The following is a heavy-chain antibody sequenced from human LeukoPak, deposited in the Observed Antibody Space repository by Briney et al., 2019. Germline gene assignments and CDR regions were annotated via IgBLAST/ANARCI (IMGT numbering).Heavy chain of an antibody. CDR3: AKEFYDILTGYYNSDAFDI. V-gene: IGHV3-23*01. Sequence: GGSLRLSCAASGFTFSSYGMSWVRQAPGKGLEWVSVISGSGGSTYYADSVKGRFTISRHNSKNTLYLQMNSLRAEDTAVYYCAKEFYDILTGYYNSDAFDIWGQGTMVTVSS. D-gene: IGHD3-9*01. J-gene: IGHJ3*02. CDR2: ISGSGGST. CDR1: GFTFSSYG.